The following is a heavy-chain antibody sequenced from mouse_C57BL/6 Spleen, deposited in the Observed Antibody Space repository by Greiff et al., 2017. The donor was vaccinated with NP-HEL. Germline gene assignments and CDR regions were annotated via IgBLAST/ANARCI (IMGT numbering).Heavy chain of an antibody. CDR2: IYPSDSET. J-gene: IGHJ4*01. D-gene: IGHD1-1*01. V-gene: IGHV1-61*01. CDR1: GYTFTSYW. Sequence: VQLQQPGAELVRPGSSVKLSCKASGYTFTSYWMDWVKQRPGQGLEWIGNIYPSDSETHYNQKFKDKATLTVDKSSSTAYMQLSSLTSEDSAVYDGATGIYLPYYYAMDYWGQGTSVTVSS. CDR3: ATGIYLPYYYAMDY.